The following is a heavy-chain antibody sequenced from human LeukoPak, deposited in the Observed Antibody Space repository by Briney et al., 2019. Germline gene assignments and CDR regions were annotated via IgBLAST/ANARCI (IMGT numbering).Heavy chain of an antibody. V-gene: IGHV3-30*03. Sequence: GGSLRLSCAASGFIFSNYDMHWVRQAPGKGLEWVAVISHDGRNKYYGDSVKGRFTISRDNSKNTLYLQMNGLRPEDTAKYYCASLVLLWLRESELAAGHVDKDVWGKGTTVTVSS. CDR2: ISHDGRNK. CDR3: ASLVLLWLRESELAAGHVDKDV. J-gene: IGHJ6*03. D-gene: IGHD3-10*01. CDR1: GFIFSNYD.